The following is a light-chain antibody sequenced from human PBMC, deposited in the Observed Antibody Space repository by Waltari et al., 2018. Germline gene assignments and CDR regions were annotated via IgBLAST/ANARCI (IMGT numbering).Light chain of an antibody. Sequence: QSALTHPPSASGTPGQRVITSCSVSSSNIGGNAVPLYRQFPGTAPRLLIYSNSEPTSGVPDRFSGSKSGTSASLTISGLQSDDAADYYCATWDDRQTGYVVFGGGTKLTVL. J-gene: IGLJ2*01. CDR2: SNS. V-gene: IGLV1-44*01. CDR3: ATWDDRQTGYVV. CDR1: SSNIGGNA.